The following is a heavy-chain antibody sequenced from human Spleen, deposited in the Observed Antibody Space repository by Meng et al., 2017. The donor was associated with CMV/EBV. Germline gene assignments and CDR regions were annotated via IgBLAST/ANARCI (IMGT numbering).Heavy chain of an antibody. CDR1: GYSLRNYG. V-gene: IGHV1-18*01. CDR3: ARAPAITRFGVATLDY. CDR2: ISGYNGDT. Sequence: ASVKVSCKVSGYSLRNYGVSWVRQAPGQGLEWMGWISGYNGDTNYVQKFQVRVTMTTDTATNIAYMELWSLRSDDTAVYYCARAPAITRFGVATLDYWGQGTLVTVSS. J-gene: IGHJ4*02. D-gene: IGHD3-3*01.